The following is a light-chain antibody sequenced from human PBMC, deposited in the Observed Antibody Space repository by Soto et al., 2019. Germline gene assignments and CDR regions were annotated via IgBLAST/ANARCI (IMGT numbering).Light chain of an antibody. CDR3: QQYNSYPVT. J-gene: IGKJ4*01. V-gene: IGKV1-5*03. CDR1: QSISSW. Sequence: DIQMTQSPSTLSASVGDRVTTTCRASQSISSWWAWYQQKPGKAPKLLIYQASTLESGVPSRFSGSGSGTEFTLTITSLQPDDFATYYCQQYNSYPVTFGGGTRVEIK. CDR2: QAS.